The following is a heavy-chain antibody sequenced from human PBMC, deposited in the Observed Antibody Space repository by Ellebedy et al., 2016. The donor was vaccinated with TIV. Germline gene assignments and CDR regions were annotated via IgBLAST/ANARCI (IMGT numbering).Heavy chain of an antibody. CDR3: ARGRYLSRHSLNV. CDR1: GFSFTKHG. D-gene: IGHD3-9*01. J-gene: IGHJ6*02. Sequence: PGGSLRLSCAASGFSFTKHGMHWVHQAPGKGLEGVSLTSYDDSVQYYADSVKGRFTISRDNSKNTLYLQMSSQRPDDTALYFCARGRYLSRHSLNVWGQGTPVTVSS. V-gene: IGHV3-30*19. CDR2: TSYDDSVQ.